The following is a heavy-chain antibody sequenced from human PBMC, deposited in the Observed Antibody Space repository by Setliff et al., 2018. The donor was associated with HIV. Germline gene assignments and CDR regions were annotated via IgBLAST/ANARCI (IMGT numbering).Heavy chain of an antibody. CDR3: ARQTWEYYDTLTGYYRSPKNFDS. V-gene: IGHV4-4*08. D-gene: IGHD3-9*01. Sequence: SETLSLTCTVSGGSISSYYWSWIRQPPGKGLEWIGYIYTSGSTNYNPPLKSRVTISLDTSKNQFFLKLSSVTAPDTAIYYCARQTWEYYDTLTGYYRSPKNFDSWGQGTLVTVSS. J-gene: IGHJ4*02. CDR1: GGSISSYY. CDR2: IYTSGST.